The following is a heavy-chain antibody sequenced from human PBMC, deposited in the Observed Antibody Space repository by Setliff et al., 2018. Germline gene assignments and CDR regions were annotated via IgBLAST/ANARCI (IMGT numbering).Heavy chain of an antibody. CDR2: LYTSGDT. CDR1: GGSISSHY. CDR3: ARVPTPATVDDY. D-gene: IGHD4-17*01. V-gene: IGHV4-4*07. Sequence: SETLSLTCTVSGGSISSHYWTWIRQPAGKGLEWIGRLYTSGDTNYNPSLKSRVTISVDTSKNQFSLKLRSVTAADTAVYYCARVPTPATVDDYWGQGTLVTVSS. J-gene: IGHJ4*02.